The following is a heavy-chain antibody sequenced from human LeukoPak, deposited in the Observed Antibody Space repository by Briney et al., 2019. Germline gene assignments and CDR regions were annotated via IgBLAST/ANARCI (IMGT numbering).Heavy chain of an antibody. CDR1: VYTFTSYY. CDR3: ARVSGYDNSYNWFDP. V-gene: IGHV1-46*01. Sequence: ASVKVSCKASVYTFTSYYMHWVRQAPGQGLEWMGIINPSGGSTSYAQKFQGRVTMTRDMSTSTVYMELSSLRSEDTAVYYCARVSGYDNSYNWFDPWGQGTLVTVSS. D-gene: IGHD5-12*01. CDR2: INPSGGST. J-gene: IGHJ5*02.